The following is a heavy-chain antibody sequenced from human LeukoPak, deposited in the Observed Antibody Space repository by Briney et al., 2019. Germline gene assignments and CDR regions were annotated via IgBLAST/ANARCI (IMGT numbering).Heavy chain of an antibody. J-gene: IGHJ6*02. CDR2: ISGNGGST. D-gene: IGHD4-17*01. Sequence: GGSLRLSCEASGFTFSDYVRHWVRQAPGKGLEYVSAISGNGGSTYYANSVKGRFTISRDNSKYTLYLQMGSLRGEDMAVYYCAREDYGDDYFYYGMDVWGQGTTVTVSS. V-gene: IGHV3-64*01. CDR1: GFTFSDYV. CDR3: AREDYGDDYFYYGMDV.